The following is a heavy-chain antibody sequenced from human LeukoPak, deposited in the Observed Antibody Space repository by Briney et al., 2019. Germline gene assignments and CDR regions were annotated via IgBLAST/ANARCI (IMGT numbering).Heavy chain of an antibody. CDR1: GFTFSSYW. D-gene: IGHD3-22*01. CDR2: IKQDGSEK. J-gene: IGHJ3*02. CDR3: ARQDGSGYSYDAFDI. Sequence: GGSLRLSCAASGFTFSSYWMSWVRQAPGKGLEWVANIKQDGSEKYYVDSVKGRFTISRDNAKNSLYLQMNSLRAEDTAVYYCARQDGSGYSYDAFDIWGQGTMVTVSS. V-gene: IGHV3-7*01.